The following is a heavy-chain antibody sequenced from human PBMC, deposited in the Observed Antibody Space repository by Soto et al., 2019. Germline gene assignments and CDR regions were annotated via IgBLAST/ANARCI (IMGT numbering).Heavy chain of an antibody. V-gene: IGHV3-53*01. CDR2: IYSTGTT. CDR3: TKDRRGSGSHYNSFGY. CDR1: GFTVGNNY. D-gene: IGHD3-10*01. J-gene: IGHJ4*02. Sequence: EVQLVESGGGLIQPGGSLKLSCAASGFTVGNNYMSWVRQAPGKGLEWVSLIYSTGTTKYADSVKGRFTVSRDNAKNTLYLQINSLRAEDTAVYYCTKDRRGSGSHYNSFGYWGQGTLVTVSS.